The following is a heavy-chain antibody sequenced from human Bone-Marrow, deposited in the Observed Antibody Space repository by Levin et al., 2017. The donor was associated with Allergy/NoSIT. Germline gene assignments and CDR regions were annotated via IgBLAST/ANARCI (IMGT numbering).Heavy chain of an antibody. CDR1: GYNFANFD. CDR2: VNPDSGNT. Sequence: ASVKVSCKASGYNFANFDINWVRQTARQWLEWVGWVNPDSGNTGYAQKFQGRVTMTREISSSTAYMELTSLTSDDTGVYFCARGGSGWPPMDYWGQGSLVTVSS. V-gene: IGHV1-8*02. J-gene: IGHJ4*02. CDR3: ARGGSGWPPMDY. D-gene: IGHD6-19*01.